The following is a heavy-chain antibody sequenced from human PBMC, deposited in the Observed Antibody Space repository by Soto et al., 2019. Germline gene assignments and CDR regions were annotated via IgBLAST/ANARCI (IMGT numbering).Heavy chain of an antibody. Sequence: QMQLVQSGAEVKKPGSSVKVSCKASGGTFSSYAISWVRQAPGQGLEWMGGIIRIFDTANYAQKFQGRVTITADESTSTAYMELSSLTSEDTAVYYCARRKEYQLLANYYYGMDVWGQGTTVTVSS. J-gene: IGHJ6*02. CDR2: IIRIFDTA. CDR3: ARRKEYQLLANYYYGMDV. V-gene: IGHV1-69*01. CDR1: GGTFSSYA. D-gene: IGHD2-2*01.